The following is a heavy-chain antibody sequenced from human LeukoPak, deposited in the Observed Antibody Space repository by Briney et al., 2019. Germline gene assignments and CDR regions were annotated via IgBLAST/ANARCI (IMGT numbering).Heavy chain of an antibody. CDR1: GGSISSSSYY. Sequence: PSETLSLTCTVSGGSISSSSYYWGWIRQPPGKGLEWIGSIYYSGSTYYNPSLKSRVTISVDTSKNQFSLKLSSVTAADTAVYYCARLQKTIVATIDRVGFDYWGQGTLVTVSS. V-gene: IGHV4-39*01. CDR2: IYYSGST. D-gene: IGHD5-12*01. J-gene: IGHJ4*02. CDR3: ARLQKTIVATIDRVGFDY.